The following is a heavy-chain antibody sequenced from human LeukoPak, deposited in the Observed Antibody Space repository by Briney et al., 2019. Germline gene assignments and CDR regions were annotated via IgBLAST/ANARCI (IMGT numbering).Heavy chain of an antibody. CDR1: GYSISSGYY. V-gene: IGHV4-38-2*01. D-gene: IGHD6-13*01. J-gene: IGHJ5*02. Sequence: PSETLSLTCAVSGYSISSGYYWGWIRQLPGKGLEWIGSIYHSGSTYYNPSLKSRVTISVDTSKNQFSLKLSSVTAADTAVYYCARGNHDSSSWYTWGQGTLVTVSS. CDR2: IYHSGST. CDR3: ARGNHDSSSWYT.